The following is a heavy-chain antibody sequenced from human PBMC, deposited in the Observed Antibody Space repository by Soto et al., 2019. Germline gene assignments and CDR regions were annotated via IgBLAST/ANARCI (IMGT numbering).Heavy chain of an antibody. Sequence: QVQLVQSGTEVKKPGSSVKVSCKASGGTFSTYAVHWVRQAPGQGPEWMGGIRPMFGTANYAQKVQGRVTITAEKSTSTAYMELSSLRSEDTAVYYCARDSPYDAFDIWGQGPMVTVSS. CDR2: IRPMFGTA. J-gene: IGHJ3*02. CDR3: ARDSPYDAFDI. V-gene: IGHV1-69*06. CDR1: GGTFSTYA.